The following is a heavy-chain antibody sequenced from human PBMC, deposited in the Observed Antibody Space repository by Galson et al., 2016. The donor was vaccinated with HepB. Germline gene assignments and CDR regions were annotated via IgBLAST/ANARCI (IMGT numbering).Heavy chain of an antibody. CDR2: VSGNGGST. CDR3: AKAGYNSHERNNWFDS. V-gene: IGHV3-23*01. CDR1: GFTFTSYA. D-gene: IGHD1-20*01. Sequence: SLRLSCAASGFTFTSYAMSWVRQAPGKGLEWLSSVSGNGGSTCYADSVRGRFIISRDSSENTLYLQMNTLRGDDTALYYCAKAGYNSHERNNWFDSWGQGTLVTVSS. J-gene: IGHJ5*01.